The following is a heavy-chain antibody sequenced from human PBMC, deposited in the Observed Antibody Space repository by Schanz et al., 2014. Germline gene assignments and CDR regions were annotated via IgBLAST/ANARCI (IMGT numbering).Heavy chain of an antibody. Sequence: QVQLVQSGAEVKKPGVSVKVSCKASGYTFTTYYIHWVRQAPGQGLEWMGIINPSGGSTSYAQKFQGRVTMTRDTSTSTVYMELSSLRSEDTAVYYCARGGFFDSTSFDSWGQGTLVTV. CDR2: INPSGGST. CDR1: GYTFTTYY. J-gene: IGHJ4*02. CDR3: ARGGFFDSTSFDS. D-gene: IGHD2-2*01. V-gene: IGHV1-46*03.